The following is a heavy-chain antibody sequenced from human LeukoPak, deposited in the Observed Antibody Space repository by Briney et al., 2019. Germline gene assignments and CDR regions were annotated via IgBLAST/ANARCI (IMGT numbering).Heavy chain of an antibody. CDR3: ARGGGYYGSGSYPTDY. CDR1: GFTFSSYS. J-gene: IGHJ4*02. D-gene: IGHD3-10*01. V-gene: IGHV3-21*01. Sequence: GGSLRLSCAASGFTFSSYSMNWVRQAPGKGLECVSSISSSSSYIYYADSVKGRFTISRDNAKNSLYLQMNSLRAEDTAVYYCARGGGYYGSGSYPTDYWGQGTLVTVSS. CDR2: ISSSSSYI.